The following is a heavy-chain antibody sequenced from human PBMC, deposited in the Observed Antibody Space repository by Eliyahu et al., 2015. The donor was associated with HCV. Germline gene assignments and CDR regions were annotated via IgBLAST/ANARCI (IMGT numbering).Heavy chain of an antibody. CDR2: INHSGNT. CDR3: ARGAYVKKGSFFRKVDFYGLDV. J-gene: IGHJ6*02. D-gene: IGHD1-26*01. Sequence: QVHLQQWGAGLLKPSETLSLTCAVYGGXXNDYFWTWIRQPPAKGLEWLGEINHSGNTKYNPSLTXRXSISVDPSKNQISLRLTSVTAADTAVYYCARGAYVKKGSFFRKVDFYGLDVWGPGTTVSISS. CDR1: GGXXNDYF. V-gene: IGHV4-34*01.